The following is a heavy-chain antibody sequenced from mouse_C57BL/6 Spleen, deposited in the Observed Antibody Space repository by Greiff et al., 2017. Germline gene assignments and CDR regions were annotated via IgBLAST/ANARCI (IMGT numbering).Heavy chain of an antibody. D-gene: IGHD1-1*01. CDR3: ARDGDYGSSYWFAY. CDR1: GYSITSGYY. V-gene: IGHV3-6*01. CDR2: ISYDGSN. Sequence: EVQVVESGPGLVKPSQSLSLTCSVTGYSITSGYYWNWIRQFPGNKLEWMGYISYDGSNNYNPSLKNRISITRDTSKNQFFLKLNSVTTEDTATYSCARDGDYGSSYWFAYWGQGTLVTVSA. J-gene: IGHJ3*01.